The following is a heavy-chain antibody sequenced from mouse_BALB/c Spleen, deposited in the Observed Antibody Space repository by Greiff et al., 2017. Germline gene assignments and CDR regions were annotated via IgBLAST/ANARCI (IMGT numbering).Heavy chain of an antibody. J-gene: IGHJ4*01. V-gene: IGHV5-12-2*01. CDR2: ISNGGGST. CDR3: ARHGVRHYAMDC. D-gene: IGHD2-14*01. Sequence: EVKLMESGGGLVQPGGSLKLSCAASGFTFSSYTMSWVRQTPEKRLEWVAYISNGGGSTYYPDTVKGRFTISRDNAKNTLYLQMSSLKSEDTAMYYCARHGVRHYAMDCWGQGTSVTVSS. CDR1: GFTFSSYT.